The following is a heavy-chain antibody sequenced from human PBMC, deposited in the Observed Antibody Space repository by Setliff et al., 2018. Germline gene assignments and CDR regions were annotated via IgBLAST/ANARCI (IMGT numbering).Heavy chain of an antibody. V-gene: IGHV1-69*11. CDR3: ARGRDGYNANAYEI. CDR2: IIPVIDTT. D-gene: IGHD5-12*01. Sequence: KVSCTASGYTFSNYGITWVRQAPGQGLEWMGRIIPVIDTTDYAENFQGRVTFTADESTKTAYMDLRSLRSEDTAIYYCARGRDGYNANAYEIWGQGTMVTVSS. CDR1: GYTFSNYG. J-gene: IGHJ3*02.